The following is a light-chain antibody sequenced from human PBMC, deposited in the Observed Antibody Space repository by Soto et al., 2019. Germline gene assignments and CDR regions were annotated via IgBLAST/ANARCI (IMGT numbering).Light chain of an antibody. CDR1: QSINSW. CDR3: QYYNSYSPHT. V-gene: IGKV1-5*03. Sequence: DIQMTQSPSTLSASVGDRVTITCRASQSINSWLAWYQQKPGKAPKLLMYQASSLESGVPSRFSGSGSGTELALTISSLRLDDFASDYCQYYNSYSPHTFGQGTKVEI. J-gene: IGKJ2*01. CDR2: QAS.